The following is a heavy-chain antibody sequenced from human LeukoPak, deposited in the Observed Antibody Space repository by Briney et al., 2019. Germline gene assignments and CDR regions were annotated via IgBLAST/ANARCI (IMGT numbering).Heavy chain of an antibody. J-gene: IGHJ4*02. Sequence: SETLSLTCTVSGGSISSYYWSWIRQPPGKGLEWIGYIYYSGSTNYNPSPKSRVTISVDTSKNQFSLKLSSVTAADTAVYYCARDRRYYGSGSYFRFDYWGQGTLVTVSS. CDR2: IYYSGST. D-gene: IGHD3-10*01. V-gene: IGHV4-59*01. CDR3: ARDRRYYGSGSYFRFDY. CDR1: GGSISSYY.